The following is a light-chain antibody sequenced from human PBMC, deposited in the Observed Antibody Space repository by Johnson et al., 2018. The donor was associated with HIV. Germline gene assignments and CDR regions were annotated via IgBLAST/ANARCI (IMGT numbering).Light chain of an antibody. J-gene: IGLJ1*01. CDR3: GTWDSSLSAGRGV. CDR1: SSNIGNNY. CDR2: ENN. Sequence: QSVLTQPPSVSAAPGQKVTISCSGSSSNIGNNYVSWYQQLPGTAPKLLIYENNKRPSGITDRFSGSKSGTSATLGITGLQTGDEADYYCGTWDSSLSAGRGVIGTGTEVTVL. V-gene: IGLV1-51*02.